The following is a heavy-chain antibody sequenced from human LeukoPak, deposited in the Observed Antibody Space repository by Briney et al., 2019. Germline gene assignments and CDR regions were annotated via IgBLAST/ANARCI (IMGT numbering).Heavy chain of an antibody. CDR2: LYTGGDT. J-gene: IGHJ3*02. CDR1: GFTVSARF. V-gene: IGHV3-53*01. D-gene: IGHD4-17*01. CDR3: AKDPNGDYLGAFDM. Sequence: GGSLRLSCAGSGFTVSARFMSWVRQAPGKGLECVSFLYTGGDTYYADSVKGRFTISRDNSKNTVYLQMNNLRAEDTAIYHCAKDPNGDYLGAFDMWGQGTMVTVSS.